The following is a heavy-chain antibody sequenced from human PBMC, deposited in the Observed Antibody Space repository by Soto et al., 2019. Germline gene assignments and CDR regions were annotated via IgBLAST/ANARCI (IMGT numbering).Heavy chain of an antibody. V-gene: IGHV6-1*01. CDR2: TYYRSKWYI. CDR3: ATWVDYGDFEGFDF. J-gene: IGHJ4*02. Sequence: SQTLSLTCAISGDSVSSSSVTWNWIRQSPSSGLELLGMTYYRSKWYIDYAESVKSRITINPDTSKNQFSLHLNSVTTNDTATYFCATWVDYGDFEGFDFWGQGTLVTVSS. D-gene: IGHD4-17*01. CDR1: GDSVSSSSVT.